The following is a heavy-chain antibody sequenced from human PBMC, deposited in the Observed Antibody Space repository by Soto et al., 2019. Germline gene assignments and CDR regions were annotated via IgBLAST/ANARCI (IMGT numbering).Heavy chain of an antibody. CDR3: GALCSSTWCYGMDV. V-gene: IGHV4-31*03. D-gene: IGHD2-2*01. Sequence: SETLSLTCTVSGGSISRGGYYWSWIRQNPGKGLERNGYTYNSVSTYYKPSLKSRVTISVDTSKNQFSLKLSSVTAADTAAYYCGALCSSTWCYGMDVWGQGTTVTVS. J-gene: IGHJ6*02. CDR2: TYNSVST. CDR1: GGSISRGGYY.